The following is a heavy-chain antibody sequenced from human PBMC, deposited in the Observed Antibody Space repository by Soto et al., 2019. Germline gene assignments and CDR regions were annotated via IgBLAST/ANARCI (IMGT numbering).Heavy chain of an antibody. V-gene: IGHV3-30-3*01. CDR1: GFTFSSYA. CDR2: ISYDGSNK. D-gene: IGHD2-15*01. Sequence: GGSLRLSCAASGFTFSSYAMHWVRQAPGKGLEWVAVISYDGSNKYYADSVKGRFTISRDNSKNTLYLQMNSLRAEDTAVYYCARDPQGYCSGGSCYQYYYYYYGMDVWGQGTTVTVSS. CDR3: ARDPQGYCSGGSCYQYYYYYYGMDV. J-gene: IGHJ6*02.